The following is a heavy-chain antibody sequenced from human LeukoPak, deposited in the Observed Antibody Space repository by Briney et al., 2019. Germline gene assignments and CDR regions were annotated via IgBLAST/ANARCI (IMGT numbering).Heavy chain of an antibody. V-gene: IGHV3-49*04. D-gene: IGHD6-6*01. J-gene: IGHJ6*03. CDR3: TIIAARPPHPYYYYMDV. CDR1: GFTFGDYA. CDR2: IRSKAYGGTT. Sequence: GGSLRLSCTASGFTFGDYAMSWVRQAPGKGLEWVGFIRSKAYGGTTEYAASVKGRFTISRDDSKSIAYLQMNSLKTEDTAVYYCTIIAARPPHPYYYYMDVWGKGTTVTVSS.